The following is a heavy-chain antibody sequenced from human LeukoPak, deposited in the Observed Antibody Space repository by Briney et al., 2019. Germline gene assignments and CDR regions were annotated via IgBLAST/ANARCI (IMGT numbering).Heavy chain of an antibody. D-gene: IGHD5-18*01. V-gene: IGHV1-69*13. CDR1: GYTFTSYG. CDR2: IIPIFGTA. Sequence: ASVKVSCKASGYTFTSYGISWVRQAPGQGLEWMGGIIPIFGTANYAQKFQGRVTITADESTSTAYMELSSLRSEDTAVYYCASHSYGHLYNWFDPWGQGTLVTVSS. CDR3: ASHSYGHLYNWFDP. J-gene: IGHJ5*02.